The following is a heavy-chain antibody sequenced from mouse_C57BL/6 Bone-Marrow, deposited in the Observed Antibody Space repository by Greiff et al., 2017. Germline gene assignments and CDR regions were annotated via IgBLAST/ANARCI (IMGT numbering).Heavy chain of an antibody. Sequence: QVQLQQPGAELVKPGASVKLSCKASGYTFTSYWMHWVKQRPGRGLEWIGRIDPNSGGTKYNEKFKSKATLTVDKPSSTAYMQRSSLTSEDSAVYYCARRDITTVVGPGYFDVWGTGTTVTVSS. CDR2: IDPNSGGT. V-gene: IGHV1-72*01. D-gene: IGHD1-1*01. CDR3: ARRDITTVVGPGYFDV. J-gene: IGHJ1*03. CDR1: GYTFTSYW.